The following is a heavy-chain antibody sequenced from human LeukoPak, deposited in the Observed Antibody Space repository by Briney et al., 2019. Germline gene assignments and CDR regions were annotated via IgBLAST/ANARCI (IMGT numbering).Heavy chain of an antibody. J-gene: IGHJ6*04. CDR3: VREGLVVPAAIYYGMDV. V-gene: IGHV1-3*01. CDR2: INAGNGNT. CDR1: GYTFTSYA. D-gene: IGHD2-2*02. Sequence: ASVKVSCKASGYTFTSYAMHWVRQAPGQRLEWMGWINAGNGNTKYSQKFQGRVTITRDTSASTAYMELSSLRSEDTAVYYCVREGLVVPAAIYYGMDVWGKGTRSPSPQ.